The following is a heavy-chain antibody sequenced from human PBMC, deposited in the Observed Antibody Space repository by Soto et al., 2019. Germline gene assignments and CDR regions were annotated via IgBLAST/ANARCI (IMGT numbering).Heavy chain of an antibody. J-gene: IGHJ4*02. CDR1: GGSFSGYY. Sequence: QVQLQQWGAGLLKPSETLSLTCAVYGGSFSGYYWSWIRQPPGKGLEWIGEINHSGSTNYNPSLKSRVTISVDPSKSHFSRMLSSVTAADTAVYYCAIRLYSGKSRCFDYCGQGTLVTVSS. D-gene: IGHD5-12*01. V-gene: IGHV4-34*01. CDR2: INHSGST. CDR3: AIRLYSGKSRCFDY.